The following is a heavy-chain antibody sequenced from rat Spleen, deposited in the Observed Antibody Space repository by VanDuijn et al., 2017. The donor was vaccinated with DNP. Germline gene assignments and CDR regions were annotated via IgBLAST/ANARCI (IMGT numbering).Heavy chain of an antibody. CDR1: GFTFSNYG. CDR2: ISPGADNT. Sequence: EVQLVESGGGLVQPGRSLKLSCAASGFTFSNYGMAWVRQAPTKGLEWVASISPGADNTYYRDSVKGRFTISRDNAKNTQYLQMDSLRSEDTATYYCASWAPIAPLSTSNYWGQGVMVTVSS. D-gene: IGHD1-2*01. J-gene: IGHJ2*01. CDR3: ASWAPIAPLSTSNY. V-gene: IGHV5S13*01.